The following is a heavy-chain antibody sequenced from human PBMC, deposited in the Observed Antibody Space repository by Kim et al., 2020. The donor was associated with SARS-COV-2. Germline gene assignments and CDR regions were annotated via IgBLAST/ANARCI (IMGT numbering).Heavy chain of an antibody. D-gene: IGHD2-21*01. J-gene: IGHJ4*02. CDR1: GYTFTSYA. Sequence: ASVKVSCKASGYTFTSYAMHWVRQAPGQRLEWMGWINAGNGNTKYSQKFQGRVTITRDTSASTAYMELSSLRSEDTAVYYCARVATLVRAIDYWGQGTLVTVSS. CDR2: INAGNGNT. CDR3: ARVATLVRAIDY. V-gene: IGHV1-3*01.